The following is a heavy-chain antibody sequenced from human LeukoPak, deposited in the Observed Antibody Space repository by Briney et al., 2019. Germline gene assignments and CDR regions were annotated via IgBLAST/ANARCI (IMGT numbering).Heavy chain of an antibody. D-gene: IGHD2-2*01. CDR2: INHSGST. CDR1: GGSFSGYY. J-gene: IGHJ4*02. CDR3: AKDIVVVPAAMKRWSGFDY. Sequence: PSETLSLTCAVYGGSFSGYYWSWIRQPPGKGLEWIGEINHSGSTNYNPSLKSRVTISVDTSKNQFSLKLSSVTAADTAVYYCAKDIVVVPAAMKRWSGFDYWGQGTLVTVSS. V-gene: IGHV4-34*01.